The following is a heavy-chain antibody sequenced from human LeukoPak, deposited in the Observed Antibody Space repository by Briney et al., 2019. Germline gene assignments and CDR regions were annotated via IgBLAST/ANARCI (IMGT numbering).Heavy chain of an antibody. CDR2: ISGYNGNT. CDR1: GYSFSSYG. CDR3: AREEVRRAVAGYFDY. V-gene: IGHV1-18*01. J-gene: IGHJ4*02. Sequence: ASVKVSCKASGYSFSSYGISGVRQAPGQGLEWMGWISGYNGNTNYAQKLQGRVTMTTDTSTTTAYMELRSLRSDDTAVYYCAREEVRRAVAGYFDYWGQGTLVTVSS. D-gene: IGHD6-19*01.